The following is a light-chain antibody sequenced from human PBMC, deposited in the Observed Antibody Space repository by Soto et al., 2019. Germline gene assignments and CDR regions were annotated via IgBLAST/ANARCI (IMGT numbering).Light chain of an antibody. CDR1: SSDIGGYSY. CDR2: EVT. CDR3: GSYAGSKNWGV. J-gene: IGLJ3*02. V-gene: IGLV2-8*01. Sequence: QSALTQPPSASGSPGQSVTISCTGTSSDIGGYSYVAWYQQHPGKAPKLIIYEVTKRRSGVPDRFSGSKSGNSASLTVFGLQAEDEAVYYCGSYAGSKNWGVFGGGTKLTVL.